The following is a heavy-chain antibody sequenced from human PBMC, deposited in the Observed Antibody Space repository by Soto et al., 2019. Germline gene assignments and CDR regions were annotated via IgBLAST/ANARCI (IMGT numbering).Heavy chain of an antibody. J-gene: IGHJ4*02. Sequence: GGSLRLSCAASGFIFSNYWMHWVRQAPGKGLVWVSRINNDGRSTSYADSVKGRFTISRDSAKNTLYLQMNSLRAEDTAVYYCARETYYYESSGYYSYFDYWGQGTLVTVSS. V-gene: IGHV3-74*01. CDR1: GFIFSNYW. D-gene: IGHD3-22*01. CDR3: ARETYYYESSGYYSYFDY. CDR2: INNDGRST.